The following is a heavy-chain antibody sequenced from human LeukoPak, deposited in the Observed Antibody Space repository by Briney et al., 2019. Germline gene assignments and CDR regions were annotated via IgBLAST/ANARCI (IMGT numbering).Heavy chain of an antibody. CDR2: IKSNTDGGTT. Sequence: GGSLRLSCAASGFTFSSYAMHWVRQAPGKGLEWVGRIKSNTDGGTTDYAAPVKGRFTISRDDSKNTLYLQMNSLKTEDTAVYYCTTDPRGWELLLCYYGMDVWGQGTTVTVSS. V-gene: IGHV3-15*01. CDR1: GFTFSSYA. CDR3: TTDPRGWELLLCYYGMDV. J-gene: IGHJ6*02. D-gene: IGHD1-26*01.